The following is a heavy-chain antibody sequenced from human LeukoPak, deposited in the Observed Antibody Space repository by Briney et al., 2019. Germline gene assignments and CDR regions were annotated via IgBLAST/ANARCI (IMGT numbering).Heavy chain of an antibody. J-gene: IGHJ6*02. CDR1: TFTFSSFS. V-gene: IGHV3-21*01. Sequence: GGSLRLSCAVSTFTFSSFSMNWVRQAPGKGLEWVSSISTSSGYIYYADSVKGRFTISRDNAKSSLYLQMNSLRAEDTAVYYCARGSKPYGMDVWGQGTTVTVSS. CDR2: ISTSSGYI. CDR3: ARGSKPYGMDV.